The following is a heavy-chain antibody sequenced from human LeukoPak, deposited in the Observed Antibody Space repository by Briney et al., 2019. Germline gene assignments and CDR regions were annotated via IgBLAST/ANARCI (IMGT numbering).Heavy chain of an antibody. J-gene: IGHJ4*02. V-gene: IGHV1-18*01. CDR1: GYTFTSYV. Sequence: ASVKVSCKASGYTFTSYVISWVRQAPGQGLEWMGWISAYNGNTNYAQKLQGRVTMTRNTSISTAYMELSSLRSEDTAVYYCARGKAVDYWGQGTLVTVSS. D-gene: IGHD6-19*01. CDR3: ARGKAVDY. CDR2: ISAYNGNT.